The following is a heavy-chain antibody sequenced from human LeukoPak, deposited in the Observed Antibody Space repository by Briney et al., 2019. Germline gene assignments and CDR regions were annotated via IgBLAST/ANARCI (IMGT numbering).Heavy chain of an antibody. CDR1: GFTFSSYT. J-gene: IGHJ4*01. CDR2: MSGSGGST. CDR3: AKDLASGYDNNRAFDY. Sequence: QPGGSLRLSCAASGFTFSSYTMNWVRQAPGKGLEWVSAMSGSGGSTYYADSVKGRFTISRDNSKNTLYLQMNSLRAEDTAVYYCAKDLASGYDNNRAFDYWGQGALVTVSS. D-gene: IGHD3-22*01. V-gene: IGHV3-23*01.